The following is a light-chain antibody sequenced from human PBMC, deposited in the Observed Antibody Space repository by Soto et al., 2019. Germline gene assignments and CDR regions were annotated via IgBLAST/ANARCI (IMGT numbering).Light chain of an antibody. V-gene: IGKV2-28*01. CDR3: MQARQTPVT. Sequence: DIVMTQSPLSLPVTPGEPASISCRSSQSLLHRNGNNYLDWYLQKPGQSPHLLIYLCSNRASGVPERFSGSGSGTDFTLKISRVEAEDVGVYYCMQARQTPVTFGQGTRLEIK. J-gene: IGKJ5*01. CDR1: QSLLHRNGNNY. CDR2: LCS.